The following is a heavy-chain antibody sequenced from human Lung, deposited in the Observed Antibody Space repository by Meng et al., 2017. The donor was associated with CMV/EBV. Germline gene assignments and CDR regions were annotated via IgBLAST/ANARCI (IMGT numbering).Heavy chain of an antibody. CDR2: TLNKYNSYTT. V-gene: IGHV3-72*01. CDR1: GFAFNTFT. CDR3: TRGYSGIDIYAFDI. Sequence: GGSLRLSCAASGFAFNTFTMCWVRQAPGKGLQWLGRTLNKYNSYTTEYAASVKGRFTISRDDSRNLLYLQLSSLKTEDTAVYYCTRGYSGIDIYAFDIWGQGTLVTVSS. D-gene: IGHD1-26*01. J-gene: IGHJ3*02.